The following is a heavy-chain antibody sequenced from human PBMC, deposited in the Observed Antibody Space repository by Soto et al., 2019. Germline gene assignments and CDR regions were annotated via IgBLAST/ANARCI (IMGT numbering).Heavy chain of an antibody. CDR1: GYTFTGYY. J-gene: IGHJ6*02. Sequence: ASVKVSCKASGYTFTGYYMHWVRQAPGQGLEWMGWINPKSGGTRYAQRFQGRVTMTSDSTISSAYLELSRLTSDDTAVYYCARPITTTGGGLYSYYYGMDVWGQGTKVTVSS. CDR2: INPKSGGT. CDR3: ARPITTTGGGLYSYYYGMDV. D-gene: IGHD1-1*01. V-gene: IGHV1-2*02.